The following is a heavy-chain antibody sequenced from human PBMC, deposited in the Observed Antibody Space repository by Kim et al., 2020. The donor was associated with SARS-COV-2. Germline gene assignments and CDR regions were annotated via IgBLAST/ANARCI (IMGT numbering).Heavy chain of an antibody. D-gene: IGHD2-15*01. CDR1: GGSISSYY. CDR2: IYYSGST. V-gene: IGHV4-59*13. J-gene: IGHJ6*02. CDR3: ARSGWVAATLYYYYYGMDV. Sequence: SETLSLTCTVSGGSISSYYWSWIRQPPGKGLEWIGYIYYSGSTNYNPSLKSRVTISVDTSKNQFSLKLSSVTAADTAVYYCARSGWVAATLYYYYYGMDVWGQGTTVTVSS.